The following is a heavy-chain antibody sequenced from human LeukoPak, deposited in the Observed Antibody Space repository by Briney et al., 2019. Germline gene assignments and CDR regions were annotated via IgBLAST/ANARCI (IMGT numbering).Heavy chain of an antibody. CDR1: GFIFSSYS. J-gene: IGHJ4*02. D-gene: IGHD4-11*01. CDR2: ISSSSSYI. Sequence: GGSLRLSCAASGFIFSSYSMNWVRQAPGKGLEWVSSISSSSSYIYYADSVKGRFTISRDNAKNSLYLQMNSLRAEDRAVYYCARDPYSGLFDYWGQGTLVTVSS. V-gene: IGHV3-21*01. CDR3: ARDPYSGLFDY.